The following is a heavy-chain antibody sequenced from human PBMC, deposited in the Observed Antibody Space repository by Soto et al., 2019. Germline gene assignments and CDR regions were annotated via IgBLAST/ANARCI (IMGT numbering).Heavy chain of an antibody. D-gene: IGHD3-16*01. CDR2: INPNSGGT. V-gene: IGHV1-2*04. J-gene: IGHJ5*02. Sequence: ASVKVSCKASGYTFTVYYMHWVRQAPGQGLEWMGWINPNSGGTNYAQKFQGWVTMTRDTSISTAYMELSRLRSDDTAVYYCARDRLSSAYTVSYPRNNNWFDPWGQGTLVTVSS. CDR1: GYTFTVYY. CDR3: ARDRLSSAYTVSYPRNNNWFDP.